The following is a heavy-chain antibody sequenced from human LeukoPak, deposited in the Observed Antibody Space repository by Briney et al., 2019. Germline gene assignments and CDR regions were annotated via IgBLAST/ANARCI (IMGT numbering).Heavy chain of an antibody. Sequence: SETLSLTCAVYGGSFSGYYWSWIRQPPRKGLEWIGEINHSGSTNYNPSLKSRVTISVDTYKNQFSLKLSSVTAADTAVYYCARDSYGDFFDYWGQGTLVTVSS. CDR1: GGSFSGYY. V-gene: IGHV4-34*01. J-gene: IGHJ4*02. D-gene: IGHD4-17*01. CDR2: INHSGST. CDR3: ARDSYGDFFDY.